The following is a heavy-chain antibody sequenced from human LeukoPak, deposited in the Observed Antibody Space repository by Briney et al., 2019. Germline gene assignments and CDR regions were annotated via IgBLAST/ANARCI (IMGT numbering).Heavy chain of an antibody. CDR1: GFSFSSYW. CDR3: AKRGVVIRVILVGFHKEAYYFDS. Sequence: GGSLRLSCAASGFSFSSYWMHWVRQAPGKGLVWVSRINSDGSSILYADSVKGRFTISRDNAKNTLFLQMNSLRAEDTAVYFCAKRGVVIRVILVGFHKEAYYFDSWGQGALVNVSS. V-gene: IGHV3-74*01. J-gene: IGHJ4*02. D-gene: IGHD3-22*01. CDR2: INSDGSSI.